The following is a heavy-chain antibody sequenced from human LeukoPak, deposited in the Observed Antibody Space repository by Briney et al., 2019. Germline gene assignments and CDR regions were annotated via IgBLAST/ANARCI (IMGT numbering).Heavy chain of an antibody. Sequence: PSETLSLTCTVSGDAISTYYWNWIRQTPGKGLEWVGHIANGRTDYNPSLKSRAIISADTSKNQISLRLTSVTAADTAVYYCARDKAHSYGYYFDPWGQGTQVIVSS. CDR1: GDAISTYY. J-gene: IGHJ4*02. V-gene: IGHV4-4*08. CDR3: ARDKAHSYGYYFDP. D-gene: IGHD3-10*01. CDR2: IANGRT.